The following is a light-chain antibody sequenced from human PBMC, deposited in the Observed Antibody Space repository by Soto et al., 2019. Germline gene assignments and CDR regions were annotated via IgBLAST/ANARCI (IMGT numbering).Light chain of an antibody. Sequence: QAVVTQEPSLTVSPGGTVTLTCGSSTGAVTSGHYPYWFQQKPGQGPRTVMYDISVKLSWTPARFSGSLLGGKAALTLSGAQPEDESEYYCLLFYSGLRIFGGGTKLTVL. J-gene: IGLJ2*01. V-gene: IGLV7-46*01. CDR1: TGAVTSGHY. CDR3: LLFYSGLRI. CDR2: DIS.